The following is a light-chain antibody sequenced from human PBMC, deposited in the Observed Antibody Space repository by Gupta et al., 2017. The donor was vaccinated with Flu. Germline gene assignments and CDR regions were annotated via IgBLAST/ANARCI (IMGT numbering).Light chain of an antibody. CDR1: SIGSKS. J-gene: IGLJ3*02. CDR2: DDK. Sequence: SYILTQAPSISVAPGQTARISCGGSSIGSKSVHWYQHKPGQAPVVVVYDDKDRPSGIPERFSGSNSGSAATLTISGVEAGDEADYFGQGWDGSSDPILGFGGGTKLTVL. V-gene: IGLV3-21*02. CDR3: QGWDGSSDPILG.